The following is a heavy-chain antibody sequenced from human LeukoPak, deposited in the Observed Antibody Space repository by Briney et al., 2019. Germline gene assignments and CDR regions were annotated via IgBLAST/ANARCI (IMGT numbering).Heavy chain of an antibody. CDR3: AKDFLWFGELGRFDY. V-gene: IGHV3-30*02. CDR2: IRFDGTNN. J-gene: IGHJ4*02. Sequence: GGSLRLSCAASGFTFSSYGIHWVRQAPGKGLEWVAFIRFDGTNNYYADSVKGRFTISRDNSKNTLYLQMNSLRAEDTAVYYCAKDFLWFGELGRFDYWGQGTLVTVSS. D-gene: IGHD3-10*01. CDR1: GFTFSSYG.